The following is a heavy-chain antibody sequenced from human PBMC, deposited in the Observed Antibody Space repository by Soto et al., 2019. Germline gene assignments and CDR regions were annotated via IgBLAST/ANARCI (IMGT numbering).Heavy chain of an antibody. CDR3: ARDPGYGRGVSFDP. Sequence: EVQLVESGGGLVQPGWSLRLSCAASGFSVSDNYMSWVRQAPGKGLAWISVIYSSGDTYYADSVKGRLTISRDNSRNTLYRQINDLRVEDTAIYFCARDPGYGRGVSFDPWGQGIPVTVSS. D-gene: IGHD2-8*01. CDR2: IYSSGDT. J-gene: IGHJ5*02. CDR1: GFSVSDNY. V-gene: IGHV3-66*01.